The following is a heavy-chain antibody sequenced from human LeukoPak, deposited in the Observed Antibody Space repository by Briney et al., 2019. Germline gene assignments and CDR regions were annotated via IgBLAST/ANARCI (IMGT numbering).Heavy chain of an antibody. CDR2: IKQDGNEK. D-gene: IGHD4/OR15-4a*01. CDR3: ARDTLGEGEDANYAVYYFDY. J-gene: IGHJ4*02. V-gene: IGHV3-7*01. CDR1: GFRFNTYW. Sequence: GGSLRLSCAASGFRFNTYWMSWVRQAPGKGLEWVANIKQDGNEKYYADSVKGRFTISRDNGKNSLDLQMNSLRADDAAVYYCARDTLGEGEDANYAVYYFDYWGQGTVVTVSS.